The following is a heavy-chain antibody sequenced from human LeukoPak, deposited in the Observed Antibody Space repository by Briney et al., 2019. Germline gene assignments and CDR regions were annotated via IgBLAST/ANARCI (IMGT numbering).Heavy chain of an antibody. CDR1: GGSISSSSYY. J-gene: IGHJ4*02. CDR2: IYYSGST. CDR3: VCSSPSLRVTTYDY. Sequence: SETLSLTCTVSGGSISSSSYYWGWIRQPPGKGLEWIGSIYYSGSTYYNPSLKSRVTISVDTSKNQFSLKLSSVTAADTAVYYCVCSSPSLRVTTYDYWAQGTLVTVSS. D-gene: IGHD4-17*01. V-gene: IGHV4-39*01.